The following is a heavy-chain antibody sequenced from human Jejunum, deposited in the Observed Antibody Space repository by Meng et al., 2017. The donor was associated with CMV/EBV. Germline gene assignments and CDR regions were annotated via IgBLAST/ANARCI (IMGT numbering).Heavy chain of an antibody. Sequence: SGDSISGYYWNWIRQAPGKGLQWIGYFHYNGNTNYNPSLKSRVIIPLDTSKKQFSLKLNSLTTADTAVYYCARGNDFWDGYPFDSWGQGTRVTVSS. CDR3: ARGNDFWDGYPFDS. D-gene: IGHD3-3*01. CDR1: GDSISGYY. V-gene: IGHV4-59*01. CDR2: FHYNGNT. J-gene: IGHJ4*02.